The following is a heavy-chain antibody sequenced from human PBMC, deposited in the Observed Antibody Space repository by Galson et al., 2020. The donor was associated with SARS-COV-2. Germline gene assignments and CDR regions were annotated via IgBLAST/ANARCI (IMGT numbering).Heavy chain of an antibody. CDR2: IYSGGST. D-gene: IGHD4-17*01. V-gene: IGHV3-66*01. J-gene: IGHJ4*02. CDR3: ARDFTTVTTR. CDR1: GYTVSSNY. Sequence: GGSLRLSCAASGYTVSSNYMSWVRQAPGKGLEWVSVIYSGGSTYYADSVKGRFTISRDNSKNTLYLQMNSLRAEDTAVYYCARDFTTVTTRWGQGTLVTVSS.